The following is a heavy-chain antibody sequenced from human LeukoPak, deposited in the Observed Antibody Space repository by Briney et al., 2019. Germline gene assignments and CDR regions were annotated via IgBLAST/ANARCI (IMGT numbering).Heavy chain of an antibody. J-gene: IGHJ4*02. D-gene: IGHD6-19*01. CDR1: GFTFSSYS. CDR2: ISSSSSTI. CDR3: ARAGGEYSSGRSRPFDY. V-gene: IGHV3-48*01. Sequence: GGSLRLSCAASGFTFSSYSMNWVRQAPGKGLEWVSYISSSSSTIYYADSVKGRFTISRDNAKNSLYLQMNSLRAEDTAVYYCARAGGEYSSGRSRPFDYWGQGTLVTVSS.